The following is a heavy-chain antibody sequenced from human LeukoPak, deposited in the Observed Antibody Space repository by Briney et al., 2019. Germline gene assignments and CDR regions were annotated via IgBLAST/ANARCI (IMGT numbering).Heavy chain of an antibody. Sequence: SSETLSLTCAVYGGSFSGYYWSWIRQPPGKGLEWIGEINHSGSTNYNPSLKSRVTISVDTSKNQFSLKLSSVTAADTAVYYCARQYSDILTGYHRGELYWYFDLWGRGTLVTVSS. D-gene: IGHD3-9*01. CDR2: INHSGST. J-gene: IGHJ2*01. CDR3: ARQYSDILTGYHRGELYWYFDL. CDR1: GGSFSGYY. V-gene: IGHV4-34*01.